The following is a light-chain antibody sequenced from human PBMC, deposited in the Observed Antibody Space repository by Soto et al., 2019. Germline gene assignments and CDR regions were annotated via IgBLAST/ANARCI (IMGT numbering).Light chain of an antibody. Sequence: EIVMTQSPATLSVSPGERATLSCRASQSVSSNLAWYQQKPGQAPRLLIYGASARATGIPARFSGSGSGTEFTLTISSLQSEDFAVYYCQQYNNWXPWTFGQGTKVDIK. CDR3: QQYNNWXPWT. CDR2: GAS. CDR1: QSVSSN. J-gene: IGKJ1*01. V-gene: IGKV3-15*01.